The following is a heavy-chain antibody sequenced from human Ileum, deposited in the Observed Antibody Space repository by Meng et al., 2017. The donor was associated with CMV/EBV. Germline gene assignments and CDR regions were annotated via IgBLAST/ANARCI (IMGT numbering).Heavy chain of an antibody. CDR2: TYYRSKWFN. Sequence: VPLQQSGPGLVKTSQTLLLPCAISGDSVSRTTVTWNWIRQSPSRGLEWLGRTYYRSKWFNDYALSVRGRITINPDISKNQLSLQLNSVTPEDTAVYYCVRLTGNSWLDYWGRGTLVTVSS. J-gene: IGHJ4*02. V-gene: IGHV6-1*01. CDR1: GDSVSRTTVT. CDR3: VRLTGNSWLDY. D-gene: IGHD6-13*01.